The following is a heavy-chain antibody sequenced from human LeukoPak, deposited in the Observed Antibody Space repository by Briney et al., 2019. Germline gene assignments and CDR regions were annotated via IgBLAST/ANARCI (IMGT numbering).Heavy chain of an antibody. Sequence: PGGSLRLSCTASGFTLSSYWMSWVRQAPGKGLEYVANIRQDGSEKYYMDSVKGRFTISRDNAKNSLYLQMNSLRAEDTAAYYCATNSGKRFGQWGQGTLVTVSS. V-gene: IGHV3-7*01. CDR3: ATNSGKRFGQ. CDR1: GFTLSSYW. CDR2: IRQDGSEK. D-gene: IGHD3-16*01. J-gene: IGHJ4*02.